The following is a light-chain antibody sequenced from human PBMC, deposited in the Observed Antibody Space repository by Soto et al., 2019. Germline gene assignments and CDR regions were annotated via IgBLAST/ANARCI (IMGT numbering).Light chain of an antibody. CDR1: QTISSW. J-gene: IGKJ1*01. CDR2: KAS. CDR3: QHYNSYSEA. Sequence: DIQMTQSPSTPSGSVGDRVTITCRASQTISSWLAWYQQKPGKAPKLLIYKASTLKSRVPSRFSGSGSGTEFTLTISSLQPDDFATYYCQHYNSYSEAFGQGTKVDIK. V-gene: IGKV1-5*03.